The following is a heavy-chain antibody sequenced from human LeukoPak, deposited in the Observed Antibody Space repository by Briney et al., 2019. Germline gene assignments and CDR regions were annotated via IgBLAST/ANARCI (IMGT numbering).Heavy chain of an antibody. Sequence: PSETLSLTCTVSGGSISSSSYYWGWIRQPPGKGLEWIASIYYSGSTHYNPSLTSRVTISVDTSKNQFSLKLSSVTAADTAVYYCARPGASNGFDYWGQGTLVTVSS. J-gene: IGHJ4*02. D-gene: IGHD1-26*01. CDR2: IYYSGST. CDR3: ARPGASNGFDY. CDR1: GGSISSSSYY. V-gene: IGHV4-39*01.